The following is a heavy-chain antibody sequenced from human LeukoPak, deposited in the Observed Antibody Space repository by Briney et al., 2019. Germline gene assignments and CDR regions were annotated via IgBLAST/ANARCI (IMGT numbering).Heavy chain of an antibody. CDR2: IYYSGST. CDR3: ARGTCSGGSCRYPPFDY. J-gene: IGHJ4*02. V-gene: IGHV4-39*07. CDR1: GGSISSSSYY. D-gene: IGHD2-15*01. Sequence: SETLSLTCTVSGGSISSSSYYWGWIRQPPGKGLEWIGSIYYSGSTYYNPSLKSRVTISVDTSKNQFSLKLSSVTAADTAVYYCARGTCSGGSCRYPPFDYWGQGTLVTVS.